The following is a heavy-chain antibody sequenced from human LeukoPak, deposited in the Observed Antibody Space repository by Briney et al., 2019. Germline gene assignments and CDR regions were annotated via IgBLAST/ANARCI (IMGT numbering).Heavy chain of an antibody. CDR3: ARDSKQLGPGDFGY. CDR2: ISAYNGNT. Sequence: ASVKVSCKASGYTFTSYGISWVRQAPGQGLEWMGWISAYNGNTNYARKLQGRVTMTTDTSTSTAYMELRSLRSDDTAVYYCARDSKQLGPGDFGYWGQGTLVTVSS. J-gene: IGHJ4*02. D-gene: IGHD6-6*01. CDR1: GYTFTSYG. V-gene: IGHV1-18*01.